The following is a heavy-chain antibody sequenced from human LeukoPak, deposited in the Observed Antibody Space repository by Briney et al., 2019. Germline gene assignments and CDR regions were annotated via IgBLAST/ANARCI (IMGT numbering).Heavy chain of an antibody. D-gene: IGHD3-10*01. Sequence: ASVKVSCKSSGYTFTGYYMHWVRQAPGQGLEWMGWINPNSGGTNYAQKFQGRVTMTRDTSISTAYMELSRLRSDDTAVYYCARDMVRGVISVYWGQGTLVTVSS. CDR1: GYTFTGYY. V-gene: IGHV1-2*02. CDR2: INPNSGGT. CDR3: ARDMVRGVISVY. J-gene: IGHJ4*02.